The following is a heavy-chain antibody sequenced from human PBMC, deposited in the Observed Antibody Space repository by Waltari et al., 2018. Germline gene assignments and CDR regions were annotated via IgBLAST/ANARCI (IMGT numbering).Heavy chain of an antibody. CDR2: IGWNSGAI. D-gene: IGHD3-10*01. Sequence: EVQLVTSGGGLVQPGGSLRLAWVGSGFRVGAFALYWVRQRPGKGLEWLSGIGWNSGAIGYADSVRGRFSTYRDNARKSLYLQMGRLRPEDTALYYCVKGGWGFGAFYEQHWGQGIQVTVSS. V-gene: IGHV3-9*01. CDR1: GFRVGAFA. CDR3: VKGGWGFGAFYEQH. J-gene: IGHJ4*02.